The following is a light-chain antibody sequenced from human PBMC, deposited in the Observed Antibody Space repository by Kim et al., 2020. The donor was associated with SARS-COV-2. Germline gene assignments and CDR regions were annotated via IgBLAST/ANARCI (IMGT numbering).Light chain of an antibody. J-gene: IGLJ2*01. Sequence: APGKTAKIPSGGNNMASRAVHWDQLRPGRAPVLVMSYDSKRSSGIPERFSGSNSADTATLTITRVEAGDEADYYCQVWDSNSDLVVFGGGTQLTVL. V-gene: IGLV3-21*04. CDR2: YDS. CDR1: NMASRA. CDR3: QVWDSNSDLVV.